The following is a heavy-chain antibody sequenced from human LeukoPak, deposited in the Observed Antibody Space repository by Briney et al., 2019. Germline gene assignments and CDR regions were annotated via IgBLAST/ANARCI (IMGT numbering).Heavy chain of an antibody. Sequence: SETLSLTCTVSGGSISSYYWSWIRQPPGKGLEWIGYIYYSGSTNYNPSLKSRVTISVDTSKNQFSLKLSSVTAADTAVYYCARDPAYGDYASYYFDHWGQGTLVTVSS. J-gene: IGHJ4*02. D-gene: IGHD4-17*01. CDR2: IYYSGST. V-gene: IGHV4-59*01. CDR3: ARDPAYGDYASYYFDH. CDR1: GGSISSYY.